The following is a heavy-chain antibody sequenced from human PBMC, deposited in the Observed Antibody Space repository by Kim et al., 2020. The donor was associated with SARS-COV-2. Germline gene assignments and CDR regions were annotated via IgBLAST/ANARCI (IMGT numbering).Heavy chain of an antibody. Sequence: ASVKVSCKASGYTFTSYGISWVRQAPGQGLEWMGWISAYNGNTNYAQKLQGRVTMTTDTSTSTAYMELRSLRSDDTAVYYCARAPPSPGRFLEWNRGYYYMDVWGKGTTVTVSS. CDR1: GYTFTSYG. V-gene: IGHV1-18*01. CDR2: ISAYNGNT. D-gene: IGHD3-3*01. CDR3: ARAPPSPGRFLEWNRGYYYMDV. J-gene: IGHJ6*03.